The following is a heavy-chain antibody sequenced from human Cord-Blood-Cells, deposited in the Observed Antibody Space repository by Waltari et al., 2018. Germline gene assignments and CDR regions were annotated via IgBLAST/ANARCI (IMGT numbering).Heavy chain of an antibody. Sequence: QLQLQESGPGLVKPSETLSLTCTVSGGSISSSSYYWGWIRQPPGKGLEWIGSIYYSGSTYYNPSLKSRVTISVDTSKNQFSRKLSSVTAADTAVYYCARNLGGSYLEGDFDYWGQGTLVTVSS. V-gene: IGHV4-39*01. CDR2: IYYSGST. D-gene: IGHD1-26*01. CDR1: GGSISSSSYY. J-gene: IGHJ4*02. CDR3: ARNLGGSYLEGDFDY.